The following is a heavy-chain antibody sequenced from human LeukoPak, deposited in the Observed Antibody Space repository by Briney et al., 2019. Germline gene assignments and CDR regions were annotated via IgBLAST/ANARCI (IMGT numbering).Heavy chain of an antibody. D-gene: IGHD3-10*01. J-gene: IGHJ4*02. CDR1: GFTFSSYG. CDR2: IRNDGSIR. Sequence: GGSLRLSCAPSGFTFSSYGMHWVRQAPGKGLEWVAFIRNDGSIRYYADSLEGRFTISRDNSKNTLYLQMSSLRVDDTAVYYCAKGRAGMVRGVCDYWGQGTLVTVSS. V-gene: IGHV3-30*02. CDR3: AKGRAGMVRGVCDY.